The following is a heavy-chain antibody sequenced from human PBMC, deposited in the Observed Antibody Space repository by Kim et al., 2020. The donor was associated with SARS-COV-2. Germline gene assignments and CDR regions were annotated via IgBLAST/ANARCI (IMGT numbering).Heavy chain of an antibody. Sequence: SVKVSCKASGGTFSSYAISWVRQAPGQGLEWMGGIIPIFGTANYAQKFQGRVTITADEYTSTAYMELSSVRSEDTAVYYCARDHCSSTSCYGFNWFDPWGQGTLVTVSS. V-gene: IGHV1-69*01. J-gene: IGHJ5*02. D-gene: IGHD2-2*01. CDR3: ARDHCSSTSCYGFNWFDP. CDR1: GGTFSSYA. CDR2: IIPIFGTA.